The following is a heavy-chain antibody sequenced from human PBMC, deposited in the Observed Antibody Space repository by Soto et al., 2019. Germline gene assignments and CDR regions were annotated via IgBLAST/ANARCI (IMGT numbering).Heavy chain of an antibody. CDR1: GFTFGSCA. CDR3: AKGRSYYYYYGVDV. J-gene: IGHJ6*02. V-gene: IGHV3-23*01. CDR2: IIDSGGST. Sequence: GGSLRLSFAASGFTFGSCAMRWIRHAPGKGLEWVSDIIDSGGSTYYADSVKGRFTISSDNSKSTRYLQMNSLRAEDTALYYCAKGRSYYYYYGVDVWGEGSTVTVSS.